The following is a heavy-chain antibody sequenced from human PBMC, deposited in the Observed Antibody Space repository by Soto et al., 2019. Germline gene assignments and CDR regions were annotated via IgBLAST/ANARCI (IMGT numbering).Heavy chain of an antibody. Sequence: ASVKVSCKASGYTFTSYDINWVRQATGQGLEWMGWMNPNSGNTGYAQKFQGRVTMTRNTSISTAYMELSSLRSEDTAVYYCARGRNTMVRGVKGFWFDPWGQGTLVTVSS. CDR2: MNPNSGNT. CDR3: ARGRNTMVRGVKGFWFDP. CDR1: GYTFTSYD. D-gene: IGHD3-10*01. J-gene: IGHJ5*02. V-gene: IGHV1-8*01.